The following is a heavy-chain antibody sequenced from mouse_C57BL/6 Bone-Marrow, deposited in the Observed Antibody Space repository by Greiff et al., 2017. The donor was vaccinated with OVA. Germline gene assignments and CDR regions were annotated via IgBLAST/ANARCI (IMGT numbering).Heavy chain of an antibody. CDR3: ARSGITTVVPYFDY. D-gene: IGHD1-1*01. V-gene: IGHV1-9*01. CDR1: GYTFTGYW. J-gene: IGHJ2*01. CDR2: ILPGSGST. Sequence: VQLVESGAELMKPGASVKLSCKATGYTFTGYWIEWVKQRPGHGLEWIGEILPGSGSTNYNEKFKGKATFTADTSYNTAYMHLSSLTTEDSAVYYGARSGITTVVPYFDYWGQGTTLTVSS.